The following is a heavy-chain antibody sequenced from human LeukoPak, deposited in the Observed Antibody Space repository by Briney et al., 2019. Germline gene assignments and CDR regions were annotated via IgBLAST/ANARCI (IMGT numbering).Heavy chain of an antibody. CDR1: GHTFTGYY. Sequence: ASVKASCKASGHTFTGYYMHWVRQAPGQGLEWMGWINPNSGGTNYAQKFQGRVTMTRDTSISTAYMELSRLRSDDTAVYYCARGSGYDYGATYYYYYMDVWGKGTTVTVSS. V-gene: IGHV1-2*02. CDR2: INPNSGGT. D-gene: IGHD5-12*01. CDR3: ARGSGYDYGATYYYYYMDV. J-gene: IGHJ6*03.